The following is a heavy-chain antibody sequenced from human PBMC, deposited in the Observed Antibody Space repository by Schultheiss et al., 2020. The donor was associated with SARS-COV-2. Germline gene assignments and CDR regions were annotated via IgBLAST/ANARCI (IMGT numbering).Heavy chain of an antibody. Sequence: SQTLSLTCAVYGGSFSGYYWSWIRQHPGKGLEWIGYIYYSGSTNYNPSLKSRVTMSVDTSKNQFSLKLSSVTAADTAVYYCARMPNAFDIWGQGTMVTVSS. V-gene: IGHV4-59*01. CDR2: IYYSGST. CDR3: ARMPNAFDI. J-gene: IGHJ3*02. CDR1: GGSFSGYY. D-gene: IGHD2-2*01.